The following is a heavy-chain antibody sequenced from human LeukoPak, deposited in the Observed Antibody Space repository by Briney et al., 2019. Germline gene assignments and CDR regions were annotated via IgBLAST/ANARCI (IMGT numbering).Heavy chain of an antibody. D-gene: IGHD4-11*01. CDR1: GFSFSNYW. J-gene: IGHJ4*02. CDR2: IKQDGSEK. CDR3: AREGHSNYLY. Sequence: PGGSLRLSCAASGFSFSNYWMAWVRQAPGKGLEWVASIKQDGSEKFYVDSMKGRFTISKDNAKNSLYLQMNSLRAEDTAMYYCAREGHSNYLYWGQGTLVTVSS. V-gene: IGHV3-7*01.